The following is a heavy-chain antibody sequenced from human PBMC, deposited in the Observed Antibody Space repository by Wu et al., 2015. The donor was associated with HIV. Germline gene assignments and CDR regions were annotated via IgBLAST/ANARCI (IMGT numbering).Heavy chain of an antibody. CDR1: GYTFTSFN. CDR3: ARAPPGSSDYKSAFDI. J-gene: IGHJ3*02. Sequence: QVQLVQSGTMVQEPGTSVRVSCRVSGYTFTSFNINWIRHAPGQGLEWMGRIIPTLGVASYVPKFQVRVTFTADESTRTAYMELSSIRSEDTAMYYCARAPPGSSDYKSAFDIWGQGTMVTVSS. V-gene: IGHV1-69*09. D-gene: IGHD1-26*01. CDR2: IIPTLGVA.